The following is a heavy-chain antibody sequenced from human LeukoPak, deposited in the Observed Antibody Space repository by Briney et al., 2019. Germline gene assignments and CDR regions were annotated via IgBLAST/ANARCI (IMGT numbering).Heavy chain of an antibody. D-gene: IGHD5-24*01. V-gene: IGHV3-23*01. CDR2: IYGSSANT. Sequence: RGGSLRLSCVACGFTFAKYAMTWVRQAPGKALEGISAIYGSSANTYCADSVKGRFTISRDNSKNTVYLQMNSLRVEDSAVYDCAKDLGAMATHPGDYWGQGTLVTVSS. CDR1: GFTFAKYA. J-gene: IGHJ4*02. CDR3: AKDLGAMATHPGDY.